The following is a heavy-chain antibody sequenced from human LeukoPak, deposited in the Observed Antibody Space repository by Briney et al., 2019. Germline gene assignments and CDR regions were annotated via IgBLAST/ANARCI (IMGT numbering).Heavy chain of an antibody. CDR3: AKVLSSGWFIDYFDY. V-gene: IGHV3-23*01. D-gene: IGHD6-19*01. J-gene: IGHJ4*02. CDR1: GFTFSSYA. Sequence: PGVSLRLSCAASGFTFSSYAMSWVRQAPGKGLEWVSAISGSGGSTYYADSVKGRFTISRDNSKNTLYLQMNSLRAEDTAVYYCAKVLSSGWFIDYFDYWGQGTLVTVSS. CDR2: ISGSGGST.